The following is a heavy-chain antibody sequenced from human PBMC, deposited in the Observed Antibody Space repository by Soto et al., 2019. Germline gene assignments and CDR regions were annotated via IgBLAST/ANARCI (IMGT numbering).Heavy chain of an antibody. D-gene: IGHD3-16*01. CDR1: GYIFVNYG. CDR3: VMVDNYVTPTPQDV. CDR2: ISPYTGNT. V-gene: IGHV1-18*01. J-gene: IGHJ6*02. Sequence: ASVKVSCKASGYIFVNYGIAWVRQAPGQGLEWMGWISPYTGNTHSASKVQGGLTMTTGTSTSTAYMDLGSLTSDDTAVYYCVMVDNYVTPTPQDVWGQGTTVTVSS.